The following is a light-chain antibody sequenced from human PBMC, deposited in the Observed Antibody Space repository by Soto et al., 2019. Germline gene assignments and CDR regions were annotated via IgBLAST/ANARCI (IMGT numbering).Light chain of an antibody. CDR3: QQYGSSPT. Sequence: EIVLTQSPATLSLTPGERAILSCRASQSVSSYLAWYQQKPGQAPRLLIYAASNRATGIPARFSGSGSGTDFTLTISRLEPEDFAVYYCQQYGSSPTFGGGTKVDIK. CDR2: AAS. J-gene: IGKJ4*01. CDR1: QSVSSY. V-gene: IGKV3-20*01.